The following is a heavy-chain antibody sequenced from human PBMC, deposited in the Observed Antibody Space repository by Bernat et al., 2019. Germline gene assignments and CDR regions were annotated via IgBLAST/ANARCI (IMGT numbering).Heavy chain of an antibody. D-gene: IGHD1-26*01. V-gene: IGHV3-33*01. CDR2: IWYDGSNK. CDR3: ARGVRMGATLTPPFDY. CDR1: GFTFSSYG. Sequence: QVHLVESGGGVVQPGRSLRLSCAASGFTFSSYGMHWVRQAPGKGLEWVAVIWYDGSNKYYADSVKGRFTISRDNSKNTLYLQMNSLRAEDTAVYYCARGVRMGATLTPPFDYWGQGTLVTVSS. J-gene: IGHJ4*02.